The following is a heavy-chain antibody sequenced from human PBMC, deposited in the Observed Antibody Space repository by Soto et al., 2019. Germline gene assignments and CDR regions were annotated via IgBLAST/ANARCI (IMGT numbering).Heavy chain of an antibody. CDR2: IYYSGST. J-gene: IGHJ3*02. CDR1: GGSISSDF. V-gene: IGHV4-59*01. CDR3: ARAVDAFDI. Sequence: QVQLQESGPGLVKPSETLSLTCTVSGGSISSDFWGWIRQPPGKGLEWIGYIYYSGSTNYNPSVKSRVTISVDTSKNQFSLKLSSVTAADTAVYYCARAVDAFDIWGQGTMVTVSS.